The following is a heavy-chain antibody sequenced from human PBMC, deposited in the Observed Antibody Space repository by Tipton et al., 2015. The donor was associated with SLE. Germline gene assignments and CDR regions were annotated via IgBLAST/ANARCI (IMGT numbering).Heavy chain of an antibody. CDR1: GFTFSSYA. V-gene: IGHV3-30*04. CDR3: ARGEYHSGTSYYYNYGTDV. J-gene: IGHJ6*02. Sequence: SLRLSCAASGFTFSSYAMHWVRQAPGKGLEWVAVISFDGSYKYYADSVKGRFTIPRDNSKNTLYLQMNSLRTEDTAGYYCARGEYHSGTSYYYNYGTDVWGQGTTVPVSS. D-gene: IGHD1-26*01. CDR2: ISFDGSYK.